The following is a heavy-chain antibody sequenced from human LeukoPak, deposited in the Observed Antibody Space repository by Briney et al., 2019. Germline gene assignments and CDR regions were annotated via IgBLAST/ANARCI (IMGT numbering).Heavy chain of an antibody. D-gene: IGHD4-17*01. J-gene: IGHJ4*02. CDR1: GFTFSTHG. V-gene: IGHV3-23*01. CDR3: ARDSGDYGVSLGVY. Sequence: GGSLRLSRAASGFTFSTHGMSSVRHAPGKGLLLVSDIIGGVGSTYLADSRKGRSTISRDNSKSTVYLQMTSLRGEDTGVYDRARDSGDYGVSLGVYWGQGNLVSVSS. CDR2: IIGGVGST.